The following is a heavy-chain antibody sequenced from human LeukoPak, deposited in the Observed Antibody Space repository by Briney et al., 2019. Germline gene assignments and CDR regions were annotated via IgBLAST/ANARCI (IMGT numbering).Heavy chain of an antibody. J-gene: IGHJ4*02. CDR2: ISAYNGNT. D-gene: IGHD6-19*01. CDR1: GYTFTSYG. Sequence: ASVKVSCKASGYTFTSYGISWVRQAPGQGLEWMGWISAYNGNTNYAQKLQGRVTMTTDTSTSTAYMEPRSLRSDDTAVYYCARDLVAVAEYYFDYWGQGTLVTVSS. V-gene: IGHV1-18*01. CDR3: ARDLVAVAEYYFDY.